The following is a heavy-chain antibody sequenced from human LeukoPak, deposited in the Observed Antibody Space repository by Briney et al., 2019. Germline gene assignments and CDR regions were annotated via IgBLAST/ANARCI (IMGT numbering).Heavy chain of an antibody. CDR2: IYSGGST. Sequence: GRSLRLSCAASGFTVRSNYMSWVRQAPGKGLEWVSVIYSGGSTYYADSVKGRFTISRDNSKNTLYLQMNSLRAEDTAVYYCARDGVGSGWYDYWGQGTLVTVSS. V-gene: IGHV3-53*01. CDR3: ARDGVGSGWYDY. CDR1: GFTVRSNY. D-gene: IGHD6-19*01. J-gene: IGHJ4*02.